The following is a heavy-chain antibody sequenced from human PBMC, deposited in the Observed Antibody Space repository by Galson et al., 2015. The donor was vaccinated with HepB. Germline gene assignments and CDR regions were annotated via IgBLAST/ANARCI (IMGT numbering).Heavy chain of an antibody. CDR1: GFTFSSYS. Sequence: SLRLSCAASGFTFSSYSMNWVRQAPGKGLEWVANIKQDGSEKYYVDSVKGRFTISRDNAKNSLYLQMNSLRAEDTAVYYCAREGTVVTLDYWGQGTLVTVSS. CDR3: AREGTVVTLDY. CDR2: IKQDGSEK. V-gene: IGHV3-7*03. D-gene: IGHD4-23*01. J-gene: IGHJ4*02.